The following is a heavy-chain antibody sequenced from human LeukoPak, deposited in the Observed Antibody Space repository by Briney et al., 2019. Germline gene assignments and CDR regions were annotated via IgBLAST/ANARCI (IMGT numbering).Heavy chain of an antibody. D-gene: IGHD3-22*01. V-gene: IGHV1-8*01. CDR1: GYTFTSYD. CDR3: ARADYYDSSGPPPFDY. Sequence: ASVKVSCKASGYTFTSYDINWVRQAPGEGVEGMGWMNPNSGNTVYAQKFQGRDTMNRNTSISTAYMELSSLRSEDTAVYYCARADYYDSSGPPPFDYWGQGTLVTVSS. J-gene: IGHJ4*02. CDR2: MNPNSGNT.